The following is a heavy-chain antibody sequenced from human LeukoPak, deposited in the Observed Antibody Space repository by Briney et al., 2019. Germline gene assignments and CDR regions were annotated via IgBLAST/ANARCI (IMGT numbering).Heavy chain of an antibody. Sequence: SVKLSCKASGGTFSSYAISWVQQAPGQGLEWMGGIIPIFGTANYAQKFQGRVTITADESTSTAYVERSSLRSEDTAVYYCARGGGGEQQTWDFDYWGQGTLVTVSS. V-gene: IGHV1-69*13. CDR3: ARGGGGEQQTWDFDY. CDR1: GGTFSSYA. CDR2: IIPIFGTA. D-gene: IGHD6-13*01. J-gene: IGHJ4*02.